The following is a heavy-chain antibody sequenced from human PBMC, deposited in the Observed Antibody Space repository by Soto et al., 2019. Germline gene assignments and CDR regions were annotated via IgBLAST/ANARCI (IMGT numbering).Heavy chain of an antibody. V-gene: IGHV1-69*13. CDR2: IIPIFGTA. CDR3: ASLRRAAAGTLDAFDI. J-gene: IGHJ3*02. CDR1: GGTFSSYA. D-gene: IGHD6-13*01. Sequence: ASVKVYCKASGGTFSSYAISWVRQAPGQGLEWMGGIIPIFGTANYAQKFQGRVTITADESTSTAYMELSSLRSEDTAVYYCASLRRAAAGTLDAFDIWGQGTMVTVSS.